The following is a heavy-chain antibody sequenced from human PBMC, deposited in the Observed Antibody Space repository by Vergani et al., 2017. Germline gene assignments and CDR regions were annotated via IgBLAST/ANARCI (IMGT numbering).Heavy chain of an antibody. D-gene: IGHD3-16*02. J-gene: IGHJ4*02. CDR2: IIPIFGTA. CDR3: ARFPSSRGGSYRYTATFDY. Sequence: QVQLVQSGAEVKKPGSSVKVSCKASGGTFSSYAISWVRQAPGQGLEWMGRIIPIFGTANYAQKFQGRVMITADESTSTAYMELSSLRSEDTAVYYCARFPSSRGGSYRYTATFDYWGQGTLVTVSS. V-gene: IGHV1-69*18. CDR1: GGTFSSYA.